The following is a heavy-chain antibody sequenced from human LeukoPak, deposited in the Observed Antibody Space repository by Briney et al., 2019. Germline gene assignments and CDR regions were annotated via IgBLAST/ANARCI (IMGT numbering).Heavy chain of an antibody. J-gene: IGHJ3*02. D-gene: IGHD2-15*01. CDR3: TKEIDTLGTNAFDI. CDR1: GFTFDDYD. Sequence: GVSLRLSCAASGFTFDDYDMHWVRQAPGKGLEWVSLISGDGGSTYYADSVGGRFTISRDNSKNSLYLQMDSLRTEDTAFYYCTKEIDTLGTNAFDICGQGTMLTASS. V-gene: IGHV3-43*02. CDR2: ISGDGGST.